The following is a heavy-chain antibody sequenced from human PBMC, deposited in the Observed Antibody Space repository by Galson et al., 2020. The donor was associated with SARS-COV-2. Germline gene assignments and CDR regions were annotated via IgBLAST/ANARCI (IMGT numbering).Heavy chain of an antibody. V-gene: IGHV4-30-4*01. CDR1: GGSISSGDYY. Sequence: SETLSLTCTVSGGSISSGDYYWSWIRQPPGKGLEWIGYIYYSGSTYYNPSLKSRVTISVDTSKNQFSLKLSSVTAADTAVYYCARDPLNYYGSGSFDYWGQGTLVTVSS. J-gene: IGHJ4*02. CDR2: IYYSGST. CDR3: ARDPLNYYGSGSFDY. D-gene: IGHD3-10*01.